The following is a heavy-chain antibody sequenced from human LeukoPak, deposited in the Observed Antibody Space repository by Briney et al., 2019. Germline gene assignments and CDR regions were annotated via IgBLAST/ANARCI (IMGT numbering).Heavy chain of an antibody. V-gene: IGHV1-18*01. D-gene: IGHD6-19*01. J-gene: IGHJ6*03. Sequence: GASVKVSCKASGYTFTSYGISWVRQAPGQGLEWMGWISAYNGNTNYAQKLQGRVTMTTDTPTSTAYMELRSLRSDDTAVYYCARDRRSSGWYTSYYYYYYYMDVWGKGTTVTISS. CDR2: ISAYNGNT. CDR1: GYTFTSYG. CDR3: ARDRRSSGWYTSYYYYYYYMDV.